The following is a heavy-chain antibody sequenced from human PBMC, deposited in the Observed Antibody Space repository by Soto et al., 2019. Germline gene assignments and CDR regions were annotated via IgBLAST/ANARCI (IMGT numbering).Heavy chain of an antibody. V-gene: IGHV1-69*13. CDR2: IIPMFTSP. Sequence: SVKVSCKVSGGSFSNYAISWVRQAPGQGLEWMGGIIPMFTSPNYAQKFQDRVTITADESTTTAYMRLSSLTYDYTAVYYCARGSLFGDYGYLDYWGQGTLVTVSS. CDR3: ARGSLFGDYGYLDY. CDR1: GGSFSNYA. D-gene: IGHD4-17*01. J-gene: IGHJ4*02.